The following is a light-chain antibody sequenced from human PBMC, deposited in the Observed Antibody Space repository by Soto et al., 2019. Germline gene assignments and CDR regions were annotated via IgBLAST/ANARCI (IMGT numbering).Light chain of an antibody. CDR1: QSISTW. J-gene: IGKJ3*01. V-gene: IGKV1-5*03. CDR2: WAS. Sequence: DIHMTQSPATLSASVGDRVTITCRASQSISTWLAWYQQKPGKAPTLLIYWASSLESGVPSRFSGSGSGTEFTLTTSSLQPDDFATYYCQHYTCYSGTFGPGTKVDIK. CDR3: QHYTCYSGT.